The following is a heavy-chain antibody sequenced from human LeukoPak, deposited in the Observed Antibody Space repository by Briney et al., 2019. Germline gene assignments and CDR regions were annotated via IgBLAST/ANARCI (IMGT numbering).Heavy chain of an antibody. CDR3: ARVGTAATPIDY. J-gene: IGHJ4*02. D-gene: IGHD2-2*01. V-gene: IGHV4-34*01. CDR1: GGSFSGYY. Sequence: PSETLSLTCAVYGGSFSGYYWSWIRQPPGKGLEWIGEINHSGSTNYNPSLKSRVTISVDTSKHQFSLKLSSVTAADTAVYYCARVGTAATPIDYWGPGTLVTASS. CDR2: INHSGST.